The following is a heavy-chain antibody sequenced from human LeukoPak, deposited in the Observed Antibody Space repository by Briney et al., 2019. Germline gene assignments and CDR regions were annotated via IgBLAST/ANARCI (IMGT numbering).Heavy chain of an antibody. Sequence: SETLSLTCIVSGYSISSDYFWGLVRQPPGKGLEWIGSIFHSGSVYYNPSLKSRVTISVDPSKNRFSLKLTSVTAADTAVYYCARVVASTSIDSWGQGTLVTVSS. CDR2: IFHSGSV. CDR3: ARVVASTSIDS. CDR1: GYSISSDYF. V-gene: IGHV4-38-2*02. J-gene: IGHJ4*02. D-gene: IGHD2-15*01.